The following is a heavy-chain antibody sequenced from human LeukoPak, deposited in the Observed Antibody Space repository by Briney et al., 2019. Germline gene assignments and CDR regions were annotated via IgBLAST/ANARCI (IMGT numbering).Heavy chain of an antibody. J-gene: IGHJ4*02. V-gene: IGHV3-30*14. Sequence: GRSLRLSCAASGFTFSSYAMHWVRQAPGKGLEWVAVISYDGSNKYYADSVKGRFTISRENAKNSLSLQMNSPRAEDTAVYYCVRQQTPHGNFDYWGQGTLVTVSS. D-gene: IGHD1-26*01. CDR3: VRQQTPHGNFDY. CDR2: ISYDGSNK. CDR1: GFTFSSYA.